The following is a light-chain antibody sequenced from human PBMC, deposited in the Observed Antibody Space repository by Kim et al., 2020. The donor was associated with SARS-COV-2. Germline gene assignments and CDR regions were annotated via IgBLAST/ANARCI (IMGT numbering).Light chain of an antibody. CDR3: LQHSTYPIT. V-gene: IGKV1-17*01. CDR2: GAS. J-gene: IGKJ5*01. CDR1: QDIRND. Sequence: ASVGDRVTITCRASQDIRNDLGWYQQNPGRAPKRLIYGASSLQSVVPSRFSGSGSGTEFTLTISSVQPEDFATYCCLQHSTYPITFGQGTRLEIK.